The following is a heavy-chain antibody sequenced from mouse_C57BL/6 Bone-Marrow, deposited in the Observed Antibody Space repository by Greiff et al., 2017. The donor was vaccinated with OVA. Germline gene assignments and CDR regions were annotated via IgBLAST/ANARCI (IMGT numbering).Heavy chain of an antibody. CDR2: ISYDGSN. Sequence: DVQLQESGPGLVKPSQSLSLTCSVTGYSITSGYYWNWIRQFPGNKLEWMGYISYDGSNNYNPSLKNRISITRDTSKNQFFLKLNSVTTEDTATYYCAREGYYGSSLYYAMDYWGQGTSVTVSS. CDR1: GYSITSGYY. V-gene: IGHV3-6*01. CDR3: AREGYYGSSLYYAMDY. J-gene: IGHJ4*01. D-gene: IGHD1-1*01.